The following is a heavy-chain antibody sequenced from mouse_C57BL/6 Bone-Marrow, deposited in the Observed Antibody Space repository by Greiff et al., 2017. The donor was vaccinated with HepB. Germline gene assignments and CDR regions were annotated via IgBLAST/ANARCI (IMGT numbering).Heavy chain of an antibody. CDR3: TTGGEGYYFDY. CDR2: IDPENGDT. Sequence: EVQLQQSGAELVRPGASVKLSCTASGFNIKDDYMHWVKQRPEQGLEWIGWIDPENGDTEYASKFQGKATITADTSSNTAYLQLSSLTSEDTAVYYCTTGGEGYYFDYWGQGTTLTVSS. CDR1: GFNIKDDY. J-gene: IGHJ2*01. V-gene: IGHV14-4*01.